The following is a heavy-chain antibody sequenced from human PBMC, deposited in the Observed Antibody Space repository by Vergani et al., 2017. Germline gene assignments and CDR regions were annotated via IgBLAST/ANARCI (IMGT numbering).Heavy chain of an antibody. Sequence: EVQLLESGGGLVQPGGSLRLSCAASGFTFSSFAMRWVRPAPGKGLEWVSAISGSGGCTYYADSVKGRFTISRDNTKNTLYLQMNSLRAEDTAVYYCAKVPISFWFDPWGQGTLVTVSS. V-gene: IGHV3-23*01. CDR1: GFTFSSFA. CDR2: ISGSGGCT. J-gene: IGHJ5*02. CDR3: AKVPISFWFDP.